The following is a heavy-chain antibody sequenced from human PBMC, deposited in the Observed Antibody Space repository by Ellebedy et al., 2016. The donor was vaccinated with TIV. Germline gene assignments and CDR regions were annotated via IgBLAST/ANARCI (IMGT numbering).Heavy chain of an antibody. Sequence: LSLXXAASGFTFSSYGMHWVRQAPGKGLEWVAIIWYDGSNKYYADSVKGRFTISRDNSKNMLYLQMNSLRAEDSALYHCARDRGSNSWYVGGYMDVWGRGTTVTVS. D-gene: IGHD6-13*01. CDR2: IWYDGSNK. V-gene: IGHV3-33*08. J-gene: IGHJ6*03. CDR3: ARDRGSNSWYVGGYMDV. CDR1: GFTFSSYG.